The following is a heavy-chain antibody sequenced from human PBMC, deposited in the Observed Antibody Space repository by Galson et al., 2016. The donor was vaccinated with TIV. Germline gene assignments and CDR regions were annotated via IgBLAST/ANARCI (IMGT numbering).Heavy chain of an antibody. D-gene: IGHD2-2*01. Sequence: GKGLEWVASINQGGSEKDYVDSVKGRFTISRDNAQTSLYLQMDSLRAEDTAVYYCARMLFDIVGAPAATPTGYFDPWGQGTLVTVSS. J-gene: IGHJ5*02. CDR3: ARMLFDIVGAPAATPTGYFDP. CDR2: INQGGSEK. V-gene: IGHV3-7*01.